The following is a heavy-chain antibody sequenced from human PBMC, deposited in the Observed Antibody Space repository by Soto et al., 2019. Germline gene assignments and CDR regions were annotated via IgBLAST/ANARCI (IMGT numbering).Heavy chain of an antibody. D-gene: IGHD2-15*01. Sequence: GESLKISCKGSGYSFTSYWIGWVRQMPGKGLEWMGIIYPGDSDTRYSPSFQGQVAISADKSISTAYLQWSSLKASDTAMYYCASLYCSGGSCYPIYAWAQRTLVPVS. CDR1: GYSFTSYW. V-gene: IGHV5-51*01. J-gene: IGHJ5*02. CDR3: ASLYCSGGSCYPIYA. CDR2: IYPGDSDT.